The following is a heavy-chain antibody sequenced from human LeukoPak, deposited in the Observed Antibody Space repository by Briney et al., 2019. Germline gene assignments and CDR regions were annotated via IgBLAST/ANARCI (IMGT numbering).Heavy chain of an antibody. J-gene: IGHJ5*02. CDR1: GGSFSGYY. CDR2: INHSGST. D-gene: IGHD6-6*01. CDR3: ARSAARRGWFDP. V-gene: IGHV4-34*01. Sequence: SETLSLTCAVYGGSFSGYYWSWIRQPPGKGLEWIGEINHSGSTNYNPSLKSRVTISVDTSKTQFSLKLSSVTAADTAVYYCARSAARRGWFDPWGQGTLVTVSS.